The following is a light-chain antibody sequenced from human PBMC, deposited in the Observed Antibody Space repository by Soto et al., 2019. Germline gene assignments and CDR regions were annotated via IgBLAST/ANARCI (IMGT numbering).Light chain of an antibody. CDR3: QQYGSSPRT. V-gene: IGKV3-20*01. Sequence: EIVLTQSPGTLSLSPGERATLSCRASQSVSSSHLAWYQQKPGQAPRLLISGASSRATGIPDRFTGSGSGTDFTLTISRLEPEDFAEYYCQQYGSSPRTFGQGTKVEIK. J-gene: IGKJ1*01. CDR2: GAS. CDR1: QSVSSSH.